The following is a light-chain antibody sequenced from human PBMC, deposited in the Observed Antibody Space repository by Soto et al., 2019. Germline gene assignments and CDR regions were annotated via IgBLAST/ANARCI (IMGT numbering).Light chain of an antibody. CDR3: QQGYSTPWT. J-gene: IGKJ1*01. CDR1: QTINTF. CDR2: SAS. Sequence: DIQMTQSPTSLSASVGDSVTMTCRASQTINTFLSWYQQKPGKAPNLLIYSASTLESGVPSRFSGSGSGTDFTLTISSLQADDFATYYCQQGYSTPWTFGQGTKVDIK. V-gene: IGKV1-39*01.